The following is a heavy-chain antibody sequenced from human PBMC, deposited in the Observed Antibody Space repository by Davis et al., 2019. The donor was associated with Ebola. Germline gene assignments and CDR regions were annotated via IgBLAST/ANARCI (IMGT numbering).Heavy chain of an antibody. CDR2: INHSGST. J-gene: IGHJ4*02. CDR1: GGSFSGYY. D-gene: IGHD3-16*02. V-gene: IGHV4-34*09. CDR3: ARSCVWGSYRYTGFDY. Sequence: MPSETLSLTCAVYGGSFSGYYWSWIRQPPEKGLEWIGEINHSGSTNYNPSLKSRVTISVDTSKNQFSLKLSSVTAADTAVYYCARSCVWGSYRYTGFDYWGQGTLVTVSS.